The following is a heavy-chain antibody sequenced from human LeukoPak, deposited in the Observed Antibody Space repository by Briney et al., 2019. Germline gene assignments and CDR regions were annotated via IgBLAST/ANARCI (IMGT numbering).Heavy chain of an antibody. V-gene: IGHV3-74*01. CDR2: INSDGTNT. J-gene: IGHJ5*02. Sequence: GGSLRLSCEASGFTFSNYWMHWVRQAPGKWLVWVSRINSDGTNTSYADSVKGRFTISRDNAKNTLNLQMNSLRAEDTAVYYCARDLGQYYDTSDNWFDPWGQGTLVTVS. D-gene: IGHD3-22*01. CDR3: ARDLGQYYDTSDNWFDP. CDR1: GFTFSNYW.